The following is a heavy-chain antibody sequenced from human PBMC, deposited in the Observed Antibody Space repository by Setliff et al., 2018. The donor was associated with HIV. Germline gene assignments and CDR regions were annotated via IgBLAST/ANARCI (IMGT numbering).Heavy chain of an antibody. Sequence: GESLKISCQASGYSFTTHWIGWVRQMPGKGLEWMGIIYPSDSDTRYSPSFQGQVTISVDKSISTAYLQWSSLKASDTAMYFCARPRTYYNFWSGRDAFDIWGQGTMVTVSS. CDR1: GYSFTTHW. V-gene: IGHV5-51*01. J-gene: IGHJ3*02. CDR3: ARPRTYYNFWSGRDAFDI. D-gene: IGHD3-3*01. CDR2: IYPSDSDT.